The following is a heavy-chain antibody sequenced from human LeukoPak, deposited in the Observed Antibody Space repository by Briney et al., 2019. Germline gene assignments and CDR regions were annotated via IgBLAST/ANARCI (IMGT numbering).Heavy chain of an antibody. CDR3: SRESGPYSPFGH. CDR2: ISLSGYT. CDR1: GGSISTTNY. V-gene: IGHV4-4*02. J-gene: IGHJ4*02. D-gene: IGHD1-26*01. Sequence: SETLSLTCGVSGGSISTTNYWSWARQSPGRGLEWIGEISLSGYTGFNPSLRGRVTMSLDESKKHLSLTLTSVTAADTAIYYCSRESGPYSPFGHWGQGILVTVTT.